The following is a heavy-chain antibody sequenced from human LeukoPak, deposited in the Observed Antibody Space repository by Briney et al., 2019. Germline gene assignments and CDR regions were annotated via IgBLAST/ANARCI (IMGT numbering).Heavy chain of an antibody. Sequence: SETLSLTCTVSGGSISIYYWSWIRQPPGKGLEWIGYIFYSGSTNYNPSLKSRVTISVDTSKNQFSLKLSSVIAADTAVYYCARGEWDLLFDYWGQGTLVTVSS. CDR1: GGSISIYY. CDR2: IFYSGST. CDR3: ARGEWDLLFDY. J-gene: IGHJ4*02. V-gene: IGHV4-59*01. D-gene: IGHD1-26*01.